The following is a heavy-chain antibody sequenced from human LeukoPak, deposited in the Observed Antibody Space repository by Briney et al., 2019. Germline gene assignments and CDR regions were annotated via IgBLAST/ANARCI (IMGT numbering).Heavy chain of an antibody. CDR2: IHHSGST. D-gene: IGHD2-15*01. CDR1: GYSISSGYY. J-gene: IGHJ4*02. V-gene: IGHV4-38-2*02. Sequence: PSETLSLPCAVSGYSISSGYYWGWIRQPPGKGLEWIGSIHHSGSTYYNPSLKSRVTISVDMSKNQFSLKLSSVTAADTAVYFCTGEKAGTIVDYWGQGTLVTVSS. CDR3: TGEKAGTIVDY.